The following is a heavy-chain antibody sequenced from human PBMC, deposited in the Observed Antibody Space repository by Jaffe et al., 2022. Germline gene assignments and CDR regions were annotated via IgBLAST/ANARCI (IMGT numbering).Heavy chain of an antibody. J-gene: IGHJ4*02. D-gene: IGHD1-1*01. Sequence: QVQLQESGPGLVKPSETLSLTCTVSGGSISSYYWSWIRQPPGKGLEWIGYIYYSGSTNYNPSLKSRVTISVDTSKNQFSLKLSSVTAADTAVYYCARDRVGWNQYYFDYWGQGTLVTVSS. CDR1: GGSISSYY. V-gene: IGHV4-59*01. CDR3: ARDRVGWNQYYFDY. CDR2: IYYSGST.